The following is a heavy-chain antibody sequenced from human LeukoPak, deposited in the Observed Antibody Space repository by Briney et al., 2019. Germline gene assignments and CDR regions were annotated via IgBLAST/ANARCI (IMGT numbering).Heavy chain of an antibody. D-gene: IGHD2-2*01. CDR1: GGTFSSYA. Sequence: SVKVSCKASGGTFSSYAISWVRQAPGQGLEWMGRIIPILGIANYAQKFQGRVTITADKSTSTAYMELSSLRSEDTAVYYCARALFSTSLGWFDPWGQGTLVTVSS. CDR2: IIPILGIA. J-gene: IGHJ5*02. CDR3: ARALFSTSLGWFDP. V-gene: IGHV1-69*04.